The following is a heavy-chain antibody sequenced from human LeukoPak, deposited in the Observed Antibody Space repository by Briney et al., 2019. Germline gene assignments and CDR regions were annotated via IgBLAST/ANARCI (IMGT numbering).Heavy chain of an antibody. Sequence: GGSLRLSCAASGFTFSTYWMSWVRQAPGKGLEWVANIKEDGSEKYYGDSVKGRFTISRDNAKNSLYLEMSSLRVEDTAVYYCARDSSGYQWGQGTLVTVSS. V-gene: IGHV3-7*01. D-gene: IGHD3-22*01. CDR3: ARDSSGYQ. CDR1: GFTFSTYW. J-gene: IGHJ4*02. CDR2: IKEDGSEK.